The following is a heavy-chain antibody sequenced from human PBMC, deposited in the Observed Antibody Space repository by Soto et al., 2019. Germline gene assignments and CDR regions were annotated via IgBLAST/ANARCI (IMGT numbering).Heavy chain of an antibody. J-gene: IGHJ6*02. CDR2: SYYSGST. CDR3: ATLSVISREGMDV. Sequence: SETLSLTCTVSGGSISNYFWSWIRQPPGKGLEWIGYSYYSGSTNYNPSLRSRVTILVDTSKSQFSLKLTSVTAADTAVYYCATLSVISREGMDVWGQGTTVTVSS. D-gene: IGHD1-26*01. CDR1: GGSISNYF. V-gene: IGHV4-59*08.